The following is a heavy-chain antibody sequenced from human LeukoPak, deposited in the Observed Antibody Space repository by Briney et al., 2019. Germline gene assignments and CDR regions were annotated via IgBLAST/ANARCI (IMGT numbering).Heavy chain of an antibody. CDR2: ISGSGGST. J-gene: IGHJ6*02. Sequence: GGSLRLSCAASGFTFSSYAMSWVRQAPGKGLEWVSAISGSGGSTYYADSVKGRFTISGDNSKNTLYLQMNSLRAEDTAVYYCAKGGRAMVRGTHPYYYYSGMDVWGQGTTVTVSS. CDR1: GFTFSSYA. V-gene: IGHV3-23*01. CDR3: AKGGRAMVRGTHPYYYYSGMDV. D-gene: IGHD3-10*01.